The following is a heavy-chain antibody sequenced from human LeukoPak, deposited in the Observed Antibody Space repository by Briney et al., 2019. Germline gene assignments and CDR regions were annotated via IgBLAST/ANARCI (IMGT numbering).Heavy chain of an antibody. CDR1: GFTFSSYS. D-gene: IGHD5-12*01. J-gene: IGHJ3*02. Sequence: GGSLRLSCAASGFTFSSYSMNWVRQAPGKGLEWVSSISSSSSSSYIYYADSVKGRFTISRDNAKNSLYLQMNSLRAEDTAVYYCAREAGYPMGAFDIWGQGTMVTVSS. CDR3: AREAGYPMGAFDI. V-gene: IGHV3-21*01. CDR2: ISSSSSSSYI.